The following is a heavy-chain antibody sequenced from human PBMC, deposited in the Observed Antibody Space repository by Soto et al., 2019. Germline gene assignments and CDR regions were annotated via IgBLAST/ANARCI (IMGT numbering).Heavy chain of an antibody. V-gene: IGHV3-74*03. D-gene: IGHD7-27*01. J-gene: IGHJ4*02. CDR1: GFTFSSYW. CDR3: ARDLFPQTGSYLDS. Sequence: EVQLVESGGGLIQPGGSLRLSCAASGFTFSSYWVHWVRQVPGKGLVWVSRINPDRSTTSYVDSVKGRFTTFRDNARNTLYLQMNSLTDEDTAVYYCARDLFPQTGSYLDSWGQGTLVTVSS. CDR2: INPDRSTT.